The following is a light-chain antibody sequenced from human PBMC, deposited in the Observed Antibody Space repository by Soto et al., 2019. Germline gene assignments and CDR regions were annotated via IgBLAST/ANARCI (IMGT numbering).Light chain of an antibody. J-gene: IGKJ5*01. CDR1: QSVYSY. V-gene: IGKV3-11*01. CDR3: QQRSNWPIT. Sequence: EIVLTQSPATLSLSPGERATLSCRASQSVYSYLAWYQQKPGQAPRLLIYDASNSATGIPARFRGSGSGTDFTLTISSLEPEDFAVYYCQQRSNWPITFGQGTRLEIK. CDR2: DAS.